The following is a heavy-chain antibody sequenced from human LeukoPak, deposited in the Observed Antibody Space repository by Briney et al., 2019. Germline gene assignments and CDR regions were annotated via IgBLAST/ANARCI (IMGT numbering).Heavy chain of an antibody. Sequence: PSETLSLTCTVSGGSISSYYWSWIRQPPGKGLEWVAVIWYDGSNKYYADSVKGRFTISRDNSKNTLYLQMNSLRAEDTAVYYCGRLFPYDYGDYRLPEEVRDDAFDIWGQGTMVTVSS. J-gene: IGHJ3*02. CDR1: GGSISSYY. V-gene: IGHV3-33*08. CDR2: IWYDGSNK. D-gene: IGHD4-17*01. CDR3: GRLFPYDYGDYRLPEEVRDDAFDI.